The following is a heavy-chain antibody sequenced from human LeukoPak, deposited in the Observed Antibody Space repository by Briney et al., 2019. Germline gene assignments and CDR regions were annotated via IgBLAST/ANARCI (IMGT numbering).Heavy chain of an antibody. Sequence: GGSLRLSCAASGFTFSSYGMHWVRQAPGKGLEWVAVISYDGSHKYYADSVKGRFTISRDNSKNTLYLQMNSLRAEDTAVYYCAKLKSGWYYFDYWGQGTLVTVSS. CDR2: ISYDGSHK. J-gene: IGHJ4*02. CDR1: GFTFSSYG. CDR3: AKLKSGWYYFDY. V-gene: IGHV3-30*18. D-gene: IGHD6-19*01.